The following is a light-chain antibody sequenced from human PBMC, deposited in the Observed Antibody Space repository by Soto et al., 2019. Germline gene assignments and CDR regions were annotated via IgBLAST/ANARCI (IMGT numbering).Light chain of an antibody. J-gene: IGKJ1*01. V-gene: IGKV1-5*01. CDR1: QSISGW. Sequence: DLQMTQSPSTLSASVGDRVTITCRASQSISGWLAWYQQKPGKAPHLLIYDASTLESGVPSRFSGFGSGTEFTLTISSLQPDDFATYYCQHYDTYSWTFGQGTKLEIK. CDR2: DAS. CDR3: QHYDTYSWT.